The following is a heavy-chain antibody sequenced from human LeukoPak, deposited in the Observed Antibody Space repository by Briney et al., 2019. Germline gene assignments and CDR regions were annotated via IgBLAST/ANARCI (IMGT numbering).Heavy chain of an antibody. D-gene: IGHD6-19*01. CDR2: INHSGST. J-gene: IGHJ4*02. V-gene: IGHV4-34*01. Sequence: SETLSLTCGVYGGSFSGYYWTWIRQPPGKGLEWIGEINHSGSTNYNPSLTSRVTISIDTSKNQFSLKLSSVTAADTAVYYCARKLYSSGWSVRDYFDYWGQGTLVTVSP. CDR1: GGSFSGYY. CDR3: ARKLYSSGWSVRDYFDY.